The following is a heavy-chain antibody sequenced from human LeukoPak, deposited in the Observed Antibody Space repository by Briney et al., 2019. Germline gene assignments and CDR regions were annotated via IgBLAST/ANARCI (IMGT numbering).Heavy chain of an antibody. J-gene: IGHJ5*02. CDR1: GFTFSSYW. V-gene: IGHV3-23*01. CDR3: AKSPYMVRGVNYWFDP. D-gene: IGHD3-10*01. CDR2: ISGSGGST. Sequence: GGSLRLSCAASGFTFSSYWMSWVRQAPGKGLEWVSAISGSGGSTYYADSVKGRFTISRDNSKNTLYLQMNSLRAEDTAVYYCAKSPYMVRGVNYWFDPWGQGTLVTVSS.